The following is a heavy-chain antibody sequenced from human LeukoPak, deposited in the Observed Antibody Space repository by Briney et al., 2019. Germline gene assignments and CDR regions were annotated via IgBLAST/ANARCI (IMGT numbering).Heavy chain of an antibody. D-gene: IGHD3-16*01. CDR3: AKEDGGTNSFFDY. Sequence: QAGGSLRLSCAASGCTFRSDAMSWVRQAPGKGLEWVSGISGSGGSTNYADSVKGRFTISRDNSKNTLYLQMNSLRAEDTAVYYCAKEDGGTNSFFDYWGQGTLVTVSS. J-gene: IGHJ4*02. CDR2: ISGSGGST. V-gene: IGHV3-23*01. CDR1: GCTFRSDA.